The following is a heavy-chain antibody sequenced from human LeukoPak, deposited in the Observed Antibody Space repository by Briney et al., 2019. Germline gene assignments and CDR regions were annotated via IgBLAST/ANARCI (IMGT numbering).Heavy chain of an antibody. Sequence: GGSLRLSCAASGFTFSSYSMNWVRQAPGKGLEWVSYISSSSSTIYYADSVKGRFTISRDNAKNSLYLQMNSLRDEDTAVYYCARDLPPNDYSDYFDYWGQGTLVTVSS. J-gene: IGHJ4*02. CDR3: ARDLPPNDYSDYFDY. D-gene: IGHD4-11*01. CDR2: ISSSSSTI. CDR1: GFTFSSYS. V-gene: IGHV3-48*02.